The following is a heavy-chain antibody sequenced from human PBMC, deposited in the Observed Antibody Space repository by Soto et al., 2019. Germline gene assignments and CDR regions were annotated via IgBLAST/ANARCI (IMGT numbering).Heavy chain of an antibody. V-gene: IGHV4-34*01. D-gene: IGHD2-21*02. Sequence: QVQLQQWGAGLLKPSETLSLTCAVYGGSFSDFYWTWIRQPPGKGLEWIGQINHRGSTNYNPSLKSRVTISGDTSKNQFSLKLSSVTAADTAVYYCVRGTSVVTPSLDYWGQGTLVTVFS. CDR1: GGSFSDFY. J-gene: IGHJ4*02. CDR2: INHRGST. CDR3: VRGTSVVTPSLDY.